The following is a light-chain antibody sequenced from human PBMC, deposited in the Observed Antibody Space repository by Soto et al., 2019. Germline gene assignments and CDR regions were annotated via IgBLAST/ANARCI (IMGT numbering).Light chain of an antibody. J-gene: IGKJ5*01. CDR2: AAS. V-gene: IGKV1-9*01. Sequence: DIQLTQAPSFLSASAGDRVSITCRASQGISSYLAWYQQKPGKAPKLLIYAASTLQSGVPSRFSGSGSGTEFTLTISSLQPEDFATYYCQQLNSYPLTFGQGTRLEI. CDR1: QGISSY. CDR3: QQLNSYPLT.